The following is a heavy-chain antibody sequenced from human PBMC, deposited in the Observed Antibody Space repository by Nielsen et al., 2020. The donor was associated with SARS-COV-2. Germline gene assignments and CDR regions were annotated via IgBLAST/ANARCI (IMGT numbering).Heavy chain of an antibody. J-gene: IGHJ6*02. V-gene: IGHV1-24*01. D-gene: IGHD2-15*01. Sequence: ASVKVSCKVSGYTLTELSMHWVRQAPGKGLEWMGGFDPEDGETIYAQKLQGRVTMTTDTSTSTAYMELRSLRSDDTAVYYCARGPHVVVVAATAYYYYYGMDVWGQGTTVTVSS. CDR3: ARGPHVVVVAATAYYYYYGMDV. CDR2: FDPEDGET. CDR1: GYTLTELS.